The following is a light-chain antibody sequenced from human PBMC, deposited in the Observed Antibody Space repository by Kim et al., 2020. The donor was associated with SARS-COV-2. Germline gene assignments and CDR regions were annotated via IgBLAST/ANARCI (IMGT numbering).Light chain of an antibody. J-gene: IGLJ1*01. CDR3: QVWWDSSSDDRYV. V-gene: IGLV3-21*04. CDR2: YDS. CDR1: NIGSKR. Sequence: TAPIPFGGNNIGSKRLHWYHQNPGQAPVLVIYYDSDRPSGIPERFSGSNSGNTATLTISSVAAGDEADYYCQVWWDSSSDDRYVFGTGTKVTVL.